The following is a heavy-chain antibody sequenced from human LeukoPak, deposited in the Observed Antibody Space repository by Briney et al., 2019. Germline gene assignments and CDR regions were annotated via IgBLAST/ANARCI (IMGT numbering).Heavy chain of an antibody. D-gene: IGHD3-16*02. CDR3: ARDPHFMITFGGVIVPAYYFEY. V-gene: IGHV3-21*01. Sequence: GGSLRLSGAASGFTFSSYSMNGVRQAPGKGLEWVSSISSSSSYIYYADSVKGRFTISRDNAKNSLYLQMNSLRAEDTAVYYCARDPHFMITFGGVIVPAYYFEYWGQGTLVTVSS. J-gene: IGHJ4*02. CDR1: GFTFSSYS. CDR2: ISSSSSYI.